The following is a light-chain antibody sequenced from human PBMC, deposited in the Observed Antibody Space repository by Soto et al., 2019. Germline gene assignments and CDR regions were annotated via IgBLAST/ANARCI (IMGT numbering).Light chain of an antibody. J-gene: IGKJ1*01. Sequence: IVLTHSPGTRPLCPGCRATLSSRASHSMSNSNLAWYQHKPGQAPRLLIYGASNRATGIPDRFSGSGSGTDFTLTISSLEPEDFAVYYCQQRSHWPRTFGQGTKVDIK. CDR2: GAS. CDR1: HSMSNSN. V-gene: IGKV3D-20*02. CDR3: QQRSHWPRT.